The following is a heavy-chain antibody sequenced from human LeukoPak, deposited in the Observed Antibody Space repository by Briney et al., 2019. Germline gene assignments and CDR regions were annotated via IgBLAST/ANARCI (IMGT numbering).Heavy chain of an antibody. CDR1: GGSISSYY. J-gene: IGHJ5*02. D-gene: IGHD6-13*01. Sequence: SETLSLTCTVSGGSISSYYWSWIRQPAGKGLEWIGRIYTSGSTNYNPSLKSRVTMSVDTSKNQFSLRLSSVTAADTAVYYCARHSSSWYGGWFDPWGQGTLVTVSS. V-gene: IGHV4-4*07. CDR3: ARHSSSWYGGWFDP. CDR2: IYTSGST.